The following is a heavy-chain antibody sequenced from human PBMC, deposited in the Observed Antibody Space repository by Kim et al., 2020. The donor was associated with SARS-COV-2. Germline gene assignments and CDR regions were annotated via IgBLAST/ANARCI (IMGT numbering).Heavy chain of an antibody. Sequence: GESLKISCKGSRYSFNSYWIGWVRQMPGKGLEWMGPIYPGDSDIRYSPSFQGQVTISGDKSISTAYLQRSSLKASDTAFYFCARGAILADGTTSYFDYWGQGTLVTVSA. D-gene: IGHD5-12*01. V-gene: IGHV5-51*01. CDR2: IYPGDSDI. CDR3: ARGAILADGTTSYFDY. J-gene: IGHJ4*02. CDR1: RYSFNSYW.